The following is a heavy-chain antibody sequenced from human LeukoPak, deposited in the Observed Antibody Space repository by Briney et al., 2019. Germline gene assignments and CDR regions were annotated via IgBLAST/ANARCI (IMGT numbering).Heavy chain of an antibody. J-gene: IGHJ4*02. D-gene: IGHD4-23*01. V-gene: IGHV1-2*02. CDR1: GYTFTGYY. CDR3: ARGRGYGGNSRGSFDY. Sequence: ASVKVSCKASGYTFTGYYMHWVRQAPGQGLEWMGWINPNSGGTNYAQKFQGRVTMTRDTSISTAYMELSSLRFEDTAVYYCARGRGYGGNSRGSFDYWGQGTLVTVSS. CDR2: INPNSGGT.